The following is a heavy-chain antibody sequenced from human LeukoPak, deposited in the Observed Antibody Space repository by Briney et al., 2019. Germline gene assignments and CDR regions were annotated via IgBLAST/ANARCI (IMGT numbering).Heavy chain of an antibody. Sequence: ASVKVSCKASGYTFTSYDINWVQQATGQGLEWMGWMNPNSGNTGYAQKFQGRVTITRNTSISTAYMELSSLRSEDTAVYYCARGRHYDFWSGYYTNAFDIWGQGTMVTVSS. V-gene: IGHV1-8*03. CDR1: GYTFTSYD. J-gene: IGHJ3*02. CDR2: MNPNSGNT. D-gene: IGHD3-3*01. CDR3: ARGRHYDFWSGYYTNAFDI.